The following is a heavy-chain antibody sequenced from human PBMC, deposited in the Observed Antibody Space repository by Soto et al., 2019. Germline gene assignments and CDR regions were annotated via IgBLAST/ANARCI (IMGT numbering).Heavy chain of an antibody. CDR1: GFTFSSYG. CDR2: IWYDGSNK. J-gene: IGHJ3*02. CDR3: ARDGSTSSLSDDAFDI. D-gene: IGHD2-2*01. V-gene: IGHV3-33*01. Sequence: GGSLRLSCAASGFTFSSYGMHWVRQAPGKGLEWVAVIWYDGSNKYYADSVKGRFTTSRDNSKNTLYLQMNSLRAEDTAVYYCARDGSTSSLSDDAFDIWGQGTMVTVSS.